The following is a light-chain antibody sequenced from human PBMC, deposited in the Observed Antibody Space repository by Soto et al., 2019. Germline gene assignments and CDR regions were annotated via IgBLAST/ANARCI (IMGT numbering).Light chain of an antibody. CDR2: DAS. V-gene: IGKV3-11*01. CDR3: QQRSNWPT. Sequence: EIVVTQSASTLSLSPGERATLSCRASPSVSSYLAWYQQKPGQAPRLLIYDASNRATGIPARFSGSGSGTDFTLTISSLEPEDFAVYYCQQRSNWPTFGPGTKVDIK. J-gene: IGKJ3*01. CDR1: PSVSSY.